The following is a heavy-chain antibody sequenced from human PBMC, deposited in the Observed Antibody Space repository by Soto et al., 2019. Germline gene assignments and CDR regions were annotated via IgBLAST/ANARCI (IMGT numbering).Heavy chain of an antibody. D-gene: IGHD2-8*01. Sequence: QVRLVQSGAEVKKPGASVKVSCKASGYTFSSFEIHWVRQAAGQGLEWMGWMNPNNGDTGHAQKFQGRVTMTRNTSISTAFMELRSLRSKDTAMFYCARWVSATDFDSWGQGTLVTVSS. J-gene: IGHJ4*02. CDR1: GYTFSSFE. CDR2: MNPNNGDT. V-gene: IGHV1-8*01. CDR3: ARWVSATDFDS.